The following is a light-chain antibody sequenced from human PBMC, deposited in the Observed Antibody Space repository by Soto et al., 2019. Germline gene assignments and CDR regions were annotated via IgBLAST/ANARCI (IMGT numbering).Light chain of an antibody. CDR3: QSYDSSLTVV. J-gene: IGLJ2*01. Sequence: QPVLTQPPSVSGAPGQRVTISCTGSSSNTGAGYAVHWYQQFPGTAPKLLIYDNNNRPSGVPDRFSGSKSGTSASLAVTGLQAEDEADYYCQSYDSSLTVVFGGGTKLTVL. V-gene: IGLV1-40*01. CDR2: DNN. CDR1: SSNTGAGYA.